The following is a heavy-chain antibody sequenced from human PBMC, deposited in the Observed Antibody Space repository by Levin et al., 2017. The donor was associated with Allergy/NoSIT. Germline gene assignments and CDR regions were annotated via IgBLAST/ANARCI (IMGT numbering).Heavy chain of an antibody. D-gene: IGHD4-17*01. V-gene: IGHV3-30-3*01. Sequence: GGSLRLSCAASGFTFSSYAMHWVRQAPGKGLEWVAVISYDGSNKYYADSVKGRFTISRDNSKNTLYLQMNSLRAEDTAVYYCARDLKSRGTYGDYFARRGTYAFDIWGQGTMVTVSS. CDR1: GFTFSSYA. CDR3: ARDLKSRGTYGDYFARRGTYAFDI. CDR2: ISYDGSNK. J-gene: IGHJ3*02.